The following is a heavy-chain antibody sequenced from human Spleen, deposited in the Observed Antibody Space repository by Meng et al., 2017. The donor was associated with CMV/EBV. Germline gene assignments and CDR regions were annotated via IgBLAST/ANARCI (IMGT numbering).Heavy chain of an antibody. Sequence: GESLKISCAASGFTFSSYAMSWVRQAPGKGLEWVSAISGSGGSTYYADSVKGRFTISRDNSKNTLYLQMNSLRAEDTAVYYCARDRMPRGELVHYWGQGTLVTVSS. D-gene: IGHD3-16*01. CDR1: GFTFSSYA. CDR3: ARDRMPRGELVHY. J-gene: IGHJ4*02. V-gene: IGHV3-23*01. CDR2: ISGSGGST.